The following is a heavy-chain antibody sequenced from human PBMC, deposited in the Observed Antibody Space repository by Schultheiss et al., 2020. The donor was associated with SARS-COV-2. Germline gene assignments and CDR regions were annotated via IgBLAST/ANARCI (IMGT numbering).Heavy chain of an antibody. Sequence: GESLKISCAASGSTFSDYYMSWIRQAPGKGLEWVSYISSSSSYTNYADSVKGRFSISRDNAKNSLYLQMNSLRAEDTAVYYCASHYCSSTSCYIGGWFDPWGQGTLVTVSS. CDR2: ISSSSSYT. J-gene: IGHJ5*02. CDR1: GSTFSDYY. CDR3: ASHYCSSTSCYIGGWFDP. D-gene: IGHD2-2*02. V-gene: IGHV3-11*03.